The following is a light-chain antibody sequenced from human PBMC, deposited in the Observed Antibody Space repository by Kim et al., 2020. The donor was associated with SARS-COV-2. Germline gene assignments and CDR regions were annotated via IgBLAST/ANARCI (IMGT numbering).Light chain of an antibody. V-gene: IGLV3-21*04. CDR2: YAT. CDR3: QVWDSVNDHPYV. J-gene: IGLJ1*01. CDR1: SIGTTR. Sequence: PGNTARITCGVYSIGTTRVHRYQQKPCQATVLVIYYATDRPSGIPERFSGSSSGNTATLTISRVDAGDEADYYCQVWDSVNDHPYVFGTWTKVTVL.